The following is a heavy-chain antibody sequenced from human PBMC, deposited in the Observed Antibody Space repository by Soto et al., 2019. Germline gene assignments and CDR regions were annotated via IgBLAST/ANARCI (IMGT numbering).Heavy chain of an antibody. CDR3: ARDQGSHPGD. CDR1: GLSISSDNW. J-gene: IGHJ4*02. V-gene: IGHV4-4*02. Sequence: QVQLQESGPGLVRPSGTVSLTCAVPGLSISSDNWWSWVRQPPGKGLEWIGEIHHSGSTNYIPSLKSRVTMSVVPSKDLFSLTLNSVTDADTAFYYCARDQGSHPGDWGQGTLVSVSS. CDR2: IHHSGST. D-gene: IGHD6-13*01.